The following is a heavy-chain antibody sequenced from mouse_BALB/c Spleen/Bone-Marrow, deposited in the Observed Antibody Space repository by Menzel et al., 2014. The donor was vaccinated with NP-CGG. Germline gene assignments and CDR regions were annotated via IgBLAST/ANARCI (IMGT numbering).Heavy chain of an antibody. D-gene: IGHD4-1*01. CDR3: ARLGRGYFDY. J-gene: IGHJ2*01. CDR1: GFTFTDYD. V-gene: IGHV7-3*02. CDR2: IRNKANGYTT. Sequence: VQLKESGGGLVQPGGSLRLSCATSGFTFTDYDMNWVRQPPGKALEWLGFIRNKANGYTTEYSASVKGRFTISRDNSQSILYLQMNILRAEDSATYYCARLGRGYFDYWGQGTTLTVSS.